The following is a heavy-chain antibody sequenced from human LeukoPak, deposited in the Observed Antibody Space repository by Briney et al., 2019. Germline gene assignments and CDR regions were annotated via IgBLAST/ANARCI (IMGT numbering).Heavy chain of an antibody. CDR1: GGSISSYY. CDR2: IYTSGST. J-gene: IGHJ4*02. Sequence: SETLSLTCTVSGGSISSYYWSWIRQPAGKGLEWIGRIYTSGSTNYNPSLMSRVTMSVDTSKNQFSLKLSSVTAADTAVYYCARALYCSSTSCYLFDYWGQGTLVTVSS. D-gene: IGHD2-2*01. CDR3: ARALYCSSTSCYLFDY. V-gene: IGHV4-4*07.